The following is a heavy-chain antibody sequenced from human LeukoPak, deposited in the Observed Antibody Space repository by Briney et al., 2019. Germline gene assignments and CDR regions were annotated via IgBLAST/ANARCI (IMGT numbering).Heavy chain of an antibody. J-gene: IGHJ5*02. Sequence: PSETLSLTCTVSGGSISSYYWSWIRQPPGKGLEWIGYIYYSGSTNYNPSLKSRVTISVDTSKNQFSLKLSSVTAADTAVYYCARGDITMVRGVRDNWFDPWGQGTLVTVSS. V-gene: IGHV4-59*08. D-gene: IGHD3-10*01. CDR3: ARGDITMVRGVRDNWFDP. CDR2: IYYSGST. CDR1: GGSISSYY.